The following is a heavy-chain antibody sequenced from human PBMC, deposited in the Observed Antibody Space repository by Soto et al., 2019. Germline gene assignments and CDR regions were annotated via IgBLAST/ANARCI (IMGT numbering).Heavy chain of an antibody. CDR1: GYTFTSYG. Sequence: GASVKVSCKASGYTFTSYGISWVRQAPGQGLEWMGWISAYNGNTNYAQKLQGRVTMTTDTSTSTAYMELRSLRSDDTAVYYCARGITIFGVVTDFDYWGQGTLVTVSS. V-gene: IGHV1-18*01. D-gene: IGHD3-3*01. CDR2: ISAYNGNT. CDR3: ARGITIFGVVTDFDY. J-gene: IGHJ4*02.